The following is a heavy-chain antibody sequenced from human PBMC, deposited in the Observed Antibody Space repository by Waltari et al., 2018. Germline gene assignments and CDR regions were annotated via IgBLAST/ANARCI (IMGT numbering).Heavy chain of an antibody. J-gene: IGHJ3*02. Sequence: QVQLQESGPGLVKPSETLSLTCAVSGYSISSGYYWGWIRQPPGKGLEWIGSIYHSGSTYYNPSLKSRVTISVDTSKNQFSLKLSSVTAADTAVYYCASSRGATVTSPDAFDIWGQGTMVTVSS. CDR2: IYHSGST. V-gene: IGHV4-38-2*01. CDR3: ASSRGATVTSPDAFDI. D-gene: IGHD4-17*01. CDR1: GYSISSGYY.